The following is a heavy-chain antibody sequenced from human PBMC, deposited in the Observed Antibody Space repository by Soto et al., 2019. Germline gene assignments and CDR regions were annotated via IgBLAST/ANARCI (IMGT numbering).Heavy chain of an antibody. J-gene: IGHJ6*04. CDR2: IDNAGTDS. CDR3: ARGWFGPDV. V-gene: IGHV3-74*01. Sequence: EVQLVESGGGLVQPGGSLRLSCAASGFTLSGRSMNWVRQAPGKGLVWVSGIDNAGTDSAYADSVKGRFTSSRDNAKNMLYLQMNSLRVEDTAVYYCARGWFGPDVWGKGTTVTVSS. CDR1: GFTLSGRS. D-gene: IGHD3-10*01.